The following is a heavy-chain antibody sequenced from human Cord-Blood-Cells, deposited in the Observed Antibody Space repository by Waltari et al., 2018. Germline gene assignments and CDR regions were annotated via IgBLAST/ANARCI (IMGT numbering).Heavy chain of an antibody. CDR1: GFTFSSYE. CDR2: ISSSGSTI. V-gene: IGHV3-48*03. D-gene: IGHD2-15*01. Sequence: EVQLVESGGGLVQPGGSLRLSCAASGFTFSSYEMNWVRQAPGKGLEWVSYISSSGSTIYYADSVKGRFTISRDNAKNSLYLQMNSLRAEDTAVYYCARAVVAATHYYYYYYMDVWGKGTTVTVSS. CDR3: ARAVVAATHYYYYYYMDV. J-gene: IGHJ6*03.